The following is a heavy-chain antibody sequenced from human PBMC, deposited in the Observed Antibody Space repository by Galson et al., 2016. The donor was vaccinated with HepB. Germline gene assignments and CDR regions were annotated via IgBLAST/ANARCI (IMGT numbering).Heavy chain of an antibody. V-gene: IGHV4-39*02. J-gene: IGHJ4*02. CDR3: ARRPYSYFDDSTSLDS. CDR1: GGSIISGLYY. CDR2: IYHSGTT. D-gene: IGHD3-9*01. Sequence: SETLSLTCTVSGGSIISGLYYWAWIRQPPGKGLEWVGTIYHSGTTYYNVSLRSRVTLSVDTSKNHFSLKLSSVTAADTAVYYCARRPYSYFDDSTSLDSWGQGTLVTVSS.